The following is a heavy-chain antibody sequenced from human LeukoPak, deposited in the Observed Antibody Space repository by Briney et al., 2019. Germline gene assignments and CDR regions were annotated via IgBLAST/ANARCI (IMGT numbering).Heavy chain of an antibody. D-gene: IGHD2-2*01. CDR2: ISSSSSTI. CDR3: ARDDCSSTSCLGT. CDR1: GFTFSSYS. J-gene: IGHJ4*02. V-gene: IGHV3-48*04. Sequence: GESLRLSCAASGFTFSSYSMNWVRQAPGKGLEWVSYISSSSSTIYYADSVKGRFTISRDNAKNSLYLQMNSLRAEDTAVYYCARDDCSSTSCLGTWGQGTLVTVSS.